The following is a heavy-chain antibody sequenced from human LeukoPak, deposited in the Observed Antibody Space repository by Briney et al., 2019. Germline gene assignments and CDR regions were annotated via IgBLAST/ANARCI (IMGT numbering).Heavy chain of an antibody. CDR3: ARDRVVGLGIDNAFDI. J-gene: IGHJ3*02. V-gene: IGHV1-69*13. CDR2: ISTVFSTA. D-gene: IGHD2-15*01. CDR1: GGTFSSYA. Sequence: SLKVSCKASGGTFSSYAISWVRQAPGQGLEWMGGISTVFSTANYAQKFQGRVTIIADESTSTAYMELSSLRSEDTAVYYCARDRVVGLGIDNAFDIWGHGTMVTVS.